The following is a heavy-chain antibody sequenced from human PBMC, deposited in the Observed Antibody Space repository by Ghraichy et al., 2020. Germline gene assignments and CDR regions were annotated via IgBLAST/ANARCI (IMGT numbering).Heavy chain of an antibody. CDR3: ARVRYYYDSSGILDY. J-gene: IGHJ4*02. CDR2: INAGNGNT. CDR1: GYTFTSYA. D-gene: IGHD3-22*01. Sequence: ASVKVSCKASGYTFTSYAMHWVRQAPGQRLEWMGWINAGNGNTNYSQKFQGRVTITRDTSASTAYMELSSLRSEDTAVYYCARVRYYYDSSGILDYWGQGSLVTVSS. V-gene: IGHV1-3*01.